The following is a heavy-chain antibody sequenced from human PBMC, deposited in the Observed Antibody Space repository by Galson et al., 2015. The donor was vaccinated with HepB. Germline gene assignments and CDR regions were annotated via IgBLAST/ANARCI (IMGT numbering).Heavy chain of an antibody. CDR1: GFTFSSYA. V-gene: IGHV3-30-3*01. D-gene: IGHD4-11*01. Sequence: SLRLSCAASGFTFSSYAMHWVRQAPGKGLEWVAVISYDGSNKYYADSVKGRFTISRDNSKNTVSLQMNSLRAEDTAVYYCARGAIGVTYYNWFDPWGQGTLVTVSS. CDR3: ARGAIGVTYYNWFDP. J-gene: IGHJ5*02. CDR2: ISYDGSNK.